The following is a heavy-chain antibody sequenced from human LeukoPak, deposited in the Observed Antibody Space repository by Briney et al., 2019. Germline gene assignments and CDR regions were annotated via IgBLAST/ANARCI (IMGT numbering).Heavy chain of an antibody. V-gene: IGHV3-21*01. J-gene: IGHJ6*03. CDR1: GLTFSNYN. Sequence: GGSLRLSCAASGLTFSNYNMNWVRQAPGKGLEWVSSISTSGSYIYYANSMKGRFTISRDNAKNSLYLQMNSLRAEDTAVYYCARDPSRIMATRYMDVWGKGTTVTVSS. D-gene: IGHD5-12*01. CDR3: ARDPSRIMATRYMDV. CDR2: ISTSGSYI.